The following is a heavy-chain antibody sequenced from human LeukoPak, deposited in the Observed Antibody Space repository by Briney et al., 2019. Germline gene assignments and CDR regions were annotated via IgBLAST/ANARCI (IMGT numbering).Heavy chain of an antibody. D-gene: IGHD3-9*01. J-gene: IGHJ4*02. CDR1: GYTFTSYG. Sequence: ASVKVSCKASGYTFTSYGISWVRQAPGQGLEWMGWISAYNGNTNYAQKLQGRVTMTTDTSTSTAYMELRSLRSDDTAVYYCARDYDILTDYYAVDYWGQGTLVTVSS. CDR2: ISAYNGNT. V-gene: IGHV1-18*04. CDR3: ARDYDILTDYYAVDY.